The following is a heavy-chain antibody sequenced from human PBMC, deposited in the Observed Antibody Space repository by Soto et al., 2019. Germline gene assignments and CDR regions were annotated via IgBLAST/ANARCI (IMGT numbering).Heavy chain of an antibody. D-gene: IGHD3-10*01. Sequence: GRSLRLSCTVSGVTFSNYAMNWVRQAPGKGLEWVSSLSGSGGTTYYADSVKGRFIISRDNSKNTLYLLMNSLRAEDTALYYCAKQRADYGSGADTFYFDSWGQGSLVTFSS. J-gene: IGHJ4*02. CDR3: AKQRADYGSGADTFYFDS. CDR1: GVTFSNYA. CDR2: LSGSGGTT. V-gene: IGHV3-23*01.